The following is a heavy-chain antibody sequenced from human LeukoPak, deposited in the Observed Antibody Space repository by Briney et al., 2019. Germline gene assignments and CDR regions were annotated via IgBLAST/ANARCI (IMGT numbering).Heavy chain of an antibody. V-gene: IGHV3-30-3*02. J-gene: IGHJ4*02. CDR3: AKKVGRIAAAGPLDY. CDR1: GFTFSSYA. CDR2: ISYDGSNK. Sequence: GGSLRLSCAASGFTFSSYAMHWVRQAPGKGLEWVAVISYDGSNKYYADSVKGRFTISRDNSKNTLYLQMNSLRAEDTAVYYCAKKVGRIAAAGPLDYWGQGTLVTVSS. D-gene: IGHD6-13*01.